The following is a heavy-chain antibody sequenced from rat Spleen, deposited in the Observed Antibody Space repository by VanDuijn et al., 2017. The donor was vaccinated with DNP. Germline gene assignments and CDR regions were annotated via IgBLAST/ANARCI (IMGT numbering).Heavy chain of an antibody. J-gene: IGHJ1*01. Sequence: EVQLVESGGGLVQPGRSLKLSCAASGFTFSDYNMAWVRQAPKKGLEWVATISYDGSSTYYRDSVKGRFTISRDNAKSTLYLQMDSLRSEDTATYYCARHTTAPYWYFDFWGPGTMVTVSS. V-gene: IGHV5-7*01. D-gene: IGHD1-6*01. CDR3: ARHTTAPYWYFDF. CDR1: GFTFSDYN. CDR2: ISYDGSST.